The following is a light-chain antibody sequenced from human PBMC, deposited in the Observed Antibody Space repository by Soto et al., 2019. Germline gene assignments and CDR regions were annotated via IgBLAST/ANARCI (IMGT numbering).Light chain of an antibody. CDR1: SSDVGGYNY. CDR3: SSYTSSSTS. V-gene: IGLV2-14*01. Sequence: QSALTQPASVSGSPGQSITISCTGTSSDVGGYNYVSWYQQHPGKAPKLMIYEVSNRPSGVSNRFSGSKSGNTASLTISGLQAEDEDDYYCSSYTSSSTSFGTGTKVTVL. J-gene: IGLJ1*01. CDR2: EVS.